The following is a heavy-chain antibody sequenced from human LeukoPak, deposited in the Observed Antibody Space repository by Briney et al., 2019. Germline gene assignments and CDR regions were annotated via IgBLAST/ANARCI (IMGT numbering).Heavy chain of an antibody. V-gene: IGHV1-2*02. CDR3: ARIYCSSTSCYPHDAFDI. J-gene: IGHJ3*02. Sequence: ASVKVSCKASGYTFTGYYMHWVRQAPGQGLEWMGWINPNSGGTNYAQKFQGRVTMTRGTSISTAYMELSRLRSDDTAVYYCARIYCSSTSCYPHDAFDIWGQGTMVTVSS. CDR1: GYTFTGYY. D-gene: IGHD2-2*01. CDR2: INPNSGGT.